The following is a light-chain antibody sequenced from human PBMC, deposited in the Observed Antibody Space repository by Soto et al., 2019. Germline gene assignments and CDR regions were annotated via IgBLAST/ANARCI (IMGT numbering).Light chain of an antibody. CDR1: QSVSSN. CDR3: QQYNNWLGT. V-gene: IGKV3-15*01. J-gene: IGKJ1*01. Sequence: EIVMTQSPATLSVSPGXRATLSCRASQSVSSNLAWYQQKPGQAPRLLIYGASTRATGIPARFSGSGSGTEFTLTISSLQSEDFAVYYCQQYNNWLGTFGQGTKVDNK. CDR2: GAS.